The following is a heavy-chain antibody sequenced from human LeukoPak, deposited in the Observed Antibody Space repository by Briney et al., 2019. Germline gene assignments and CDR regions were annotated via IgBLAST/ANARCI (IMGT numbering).Heavy chain of an antibody. J-gene: IGHJ5*02. Sequence: GGSLRLSCAASGFTFSSHVMSWVRRAPGKGLEWVSGITASGGKTFHADSVKGRFAISRDNSKNTLYLQMNSLRAEDTAVYYCAVKQSGWYPWGQGNLVTVSS. D-gene: IGHD6-19*01. CDR1: GFTFSSHV. CDR2: ITASGGKT. CDR3: AVKQSGWYP. V-gene: IGHV3-23*01.